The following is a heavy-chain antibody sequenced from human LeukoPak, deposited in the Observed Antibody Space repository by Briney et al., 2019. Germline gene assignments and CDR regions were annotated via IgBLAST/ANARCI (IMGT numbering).Heavy chain of an antibody. V-gene: IGHV3-13*01. CDR3: AKEGDTAAGFDY. D-gene: IGHD5-18*01. CDR1: GFTFSSYD. CDR2: IGTEGDT. J-gene: IGHJ4*02. Sequence: PGGSLRLSCAASGFTFSSYDMHWVRQAIGKGLEWVSAIGTEGDTYYSGSVRGRFTISRENDKNSLYLQMSSLRAEDAAVYYCAKEGDTAAGFDYWGQGTLVIVSS.